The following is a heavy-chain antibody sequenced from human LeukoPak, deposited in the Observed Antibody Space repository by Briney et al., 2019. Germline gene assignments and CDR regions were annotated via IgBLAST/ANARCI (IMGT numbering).Heavy chain of an antibody. D-gene: IGHD2-2*01. J-gene: IGHJ4*02. Sequence: SETLSLTCTVTGGSISSSSYYWGWIRQPPGKGLEWIGRIYYSGSTYYNPSIKSRVTISVDTSKNQFSLKLSSVTAAGTTVYYCARQLGYCSSTSCYADKVDYWGQGTLVTVSS. CDR1: GGSISSSSYY. V-gene: IGHV4-39*01. CDR2: IYYSGST. CDR3: ARQLGYCSSTSCYADKVDY.